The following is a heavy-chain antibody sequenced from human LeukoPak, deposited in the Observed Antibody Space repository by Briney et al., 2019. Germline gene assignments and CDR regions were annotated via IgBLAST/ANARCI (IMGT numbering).Heavy chain of an antibody. Sequence: SETLSLTCTVSGGSISSYYWSWIRQPPGKGLEWIGYIYYSGNTKYNPSLKSRVTISLDTSKNQFSLKLTSVTAADTAVYYCAKDLYGDYDFDCWGQGTLVTVSS. V-gene: IGHV4-59*01. CDR3: AKDLYGDYDFDC. CDR2: IYYSGNT. J-gene: IGHJ4*02. D-gene: IGHD4-17*01. CDR1: GGSISSYY.